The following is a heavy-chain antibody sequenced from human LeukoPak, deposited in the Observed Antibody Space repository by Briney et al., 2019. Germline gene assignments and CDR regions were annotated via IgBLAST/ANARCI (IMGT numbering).Heavy chain of an antibody. D-gene: IGHD2-15*01. CDR3: ASPTRGGNYFDY. Sequence: GGSLKLPCAGSGFTFSDYYMSLIRPAPGEGLEGVSYISSSGSTIYYADSVKGRFTISRDNAKNSLYLQMNSLRAEDTAVYYCASPTRGGNYFDYWGQGTLVTVSS. V-gene: IGHV3-11*01. CDR2: ISSSGSTI. J-gene: IGHJ4*02. CDR1: GFTFSDYY.